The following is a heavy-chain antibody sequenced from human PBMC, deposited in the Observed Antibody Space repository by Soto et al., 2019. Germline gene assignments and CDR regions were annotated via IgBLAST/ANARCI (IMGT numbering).Heavy chain of an antibody. Sequence: QVQLVQSGAEVKKPGSSVKVSCKASGGTFSSYTISWVRQAPGQGLEWMGRIIPILGIANYAQKFQGRVTITENKSKSTAYMELRSLRSEDTAVYYCASIAAAGTGGAFDIWGQGTMVTVSS. CDR2: IIPILGIA. V-gene: IGHV1-69*02. CDR3: ASIAAAGTGGAFDI. D-gene: IGHD6-13*01. J-gene: IGHJ3*02. CDR1: GGTFSSYT.